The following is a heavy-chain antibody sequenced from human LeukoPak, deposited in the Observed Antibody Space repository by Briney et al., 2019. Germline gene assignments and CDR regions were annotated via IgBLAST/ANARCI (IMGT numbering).Heavy chain of an antibody. V-gene: IGHV3-23*01. CDR2: LRGNGDA. CDR3: AKASWVLTADAVL. CDR1: GFTFSSYA. D-gene: IGHD3-9*01. J-gene: IGHJ4*02. Sequence: GGSLTLSCVASGFTFSSYAMSWVRETPARGLEWVSSLRGNGDAFYADSVKGRFTLSRDESRNTVYLQLNKLRVEDTAIYYCAKASWVLTADAVLWGQGTVVTVSS.